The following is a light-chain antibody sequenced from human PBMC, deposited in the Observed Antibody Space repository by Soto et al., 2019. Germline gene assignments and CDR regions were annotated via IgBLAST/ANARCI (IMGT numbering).Light chain of an antibody. Sequence: SVLTQSPGTLSLSPGEGATLSCRTSQSISSTYLAWYQQRPGQAPRLLIYAASSRATGIPDRFSGSGSGTDFTLTISRLEPEDFALYYCQQYDKSPRTFGQGTKVEIK. V-gene: IGKV3-20*01. CDR2: AAS. CDR1: QSISSTY. J-gene: IGKJ1*01. CDR3: QQYDKSPRT.